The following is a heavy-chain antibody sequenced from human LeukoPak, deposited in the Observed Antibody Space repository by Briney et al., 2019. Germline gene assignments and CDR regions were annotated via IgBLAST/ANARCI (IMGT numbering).Heavy chain of an antibody. CDR2: INHSGST. J-gene: IGHJ3*02. CDR3: ARPRAMITFGGVIAPDAFDI. V-gene: IGHV4-34*01. Sequence: PSETLSLTCAVYGGSFSGYYWSWPRQPPGKGLEWIGEINHSGSTNYNPSLKSRVTISVDTSKNQFSLKLSSVTAADTAVYYCARPRAMITFGGVIAPDAFDIWGQGTMVTVSS. D-gene: IGHD3-16*02. CDR1: GGSFSGYY.